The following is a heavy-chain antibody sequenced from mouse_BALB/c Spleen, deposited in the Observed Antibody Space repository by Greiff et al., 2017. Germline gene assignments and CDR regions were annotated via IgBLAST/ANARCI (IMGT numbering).Heavy chain of an antibody. J-gene: IGHJ2*01. V-gene: IGHV3-2*02. Sequence: DVQLQESGPGLVKPSQSLSLTCTVTGYSITSDYAWNWIRQFPGNKLEWMGYISYSGSTSYNPSLKSRISITRDTSKNQFFLQLNSVTTEDTATYYCARDYYGSSYPSFDYWGQGTTLTVSS. CDR2: ISYSGST. D-gene: IGHD1-1*01. CDR3: ARDYYGSSYPSFDY. CDR1: GYSITSDYA.